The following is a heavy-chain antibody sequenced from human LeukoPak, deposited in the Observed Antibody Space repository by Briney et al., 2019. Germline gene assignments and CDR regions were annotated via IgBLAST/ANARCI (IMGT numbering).Heavy chain of an antibody. V-gene: IGHV3-53*01. J-gene: IGHJ4*02. CDR1: GFTFSDSF. Sequence: GGSLRLSCVASGFTFSDSFMTWVRQAPGKGLEWVSVIYVAGSTYYADSVKGRFTVSRDNSKNTLYLQMNSLRADDTAVYYCAREILRGGSYLIEDWGQGILVTVSS. CDR3: AREILRGGSYLIED. D-gene: IGHD1-26*01. CDR2: IYVAGST.